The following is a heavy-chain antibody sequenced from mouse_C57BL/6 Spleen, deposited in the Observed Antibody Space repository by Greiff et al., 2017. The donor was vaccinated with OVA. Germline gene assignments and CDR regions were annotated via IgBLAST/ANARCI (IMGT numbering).Heavy chain of an antibody. Sequence: EVQLVESGGGLVKPGGSLKLSCAASGFTFSSYTMSWVRQTPEKRLEWVATISGGGGNTYYPDSVKGRFTISRDNAKNTLYLQMSSLRSEDTALYYCARHDYDFYFDYWGQGTTLTVSS. CDR1: GFTFSSYT. D-gene: IGHD2-4*01. CDR2: ISGGGGNT. V-gene: IGHV5-9*01. J-gene: IGHJ2*01. CDR3: ARHDYDFYFDY.